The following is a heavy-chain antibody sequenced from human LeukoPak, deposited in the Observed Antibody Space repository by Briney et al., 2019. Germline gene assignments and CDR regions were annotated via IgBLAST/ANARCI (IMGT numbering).Heavy chain of an antibody. V-gene: IGHV3-9*01. CDR2: ISWNSGSI. CDR3: AKDSRGSGYDLRDAFDI. Sequence: GGSLRLSCAVSGFIVSSNYMSWVRQAPGKGLEWVSGISWNSGSIGYADSVKGRFTISRDNAKNSLYLQMNSLRAEDTALYYCAKDSRGSGYDLRDAFDIWGQGTMVTVSS. J-gene: IGHJ3*02. CDR1: GFIVSSNY. D-gene: IGHD5-12*01.